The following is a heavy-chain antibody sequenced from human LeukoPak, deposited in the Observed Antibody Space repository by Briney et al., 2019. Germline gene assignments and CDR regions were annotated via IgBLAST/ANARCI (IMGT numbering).Heavy chain of an antibody. J-gene: IGHJ5*02. V-gene: IGHV3-11*01. CDR3: ATDGAGFDT. CDR2: INIGATNT. Sequence: GGSLSLSCAASGFTFNDYYMSWIRQAPGRGLEWLSYINIGATNTHYADHVKGRFTISRDNAKKSLYLEMNNLRAEDMAVYYCATDGAGFDTWGQGVLVTVSS. CDR1: GFTFNDYY.